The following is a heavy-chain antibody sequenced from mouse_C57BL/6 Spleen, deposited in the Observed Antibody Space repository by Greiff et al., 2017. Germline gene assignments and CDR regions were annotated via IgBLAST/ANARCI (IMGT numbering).Heavy chain of an antibody. CDR2: IDPSDSET. CDR3: ARSYGNYFDY. J-gene: IGHJ2*01. CDR1: GYTFTSYW. Sequence: VKLQQPGAELVRPGSSVKLSCKASGYTFTSYWMHWVKQRPIQGLEWIGNIDPSDSETHYNQKFKDKATLTVDKSSSTAYMQLSSLTSEDSAVYYCARSYGNYFDYWGQGTTLTVSS. V-gene: IGHV1-52*01. D-gene: IGHD2-1*01.